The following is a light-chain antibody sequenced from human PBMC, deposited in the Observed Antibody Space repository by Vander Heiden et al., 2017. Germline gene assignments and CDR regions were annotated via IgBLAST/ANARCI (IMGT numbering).Light chain of an antibody. CDR3: QSYDSDLSAPV. CDR1: SSNIGSNFD. V-gene: IGLV1-40*01. Sequence: QSVLTQPPSVSGAAGQRITISCAGTSSNIGSNFDVNWYQHLPGAAPKLLIYRKDLRPSGVPDRFSGSKSGTSASLAITGLQADEEGDYYCQSYDSDLSAPVFGGGTKVTVL. CDR2: RKD. J-gene: IGLJ3*02.